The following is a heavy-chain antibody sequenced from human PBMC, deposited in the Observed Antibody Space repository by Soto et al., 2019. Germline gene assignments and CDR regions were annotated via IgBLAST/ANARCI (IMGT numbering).Heavy chain of an antibody. CDR1: GFTFSSYA. Sequence: EVQLLESGGGLVQPGGSLRLSCAASGFTFSSYAMSWVRQAPGKGLEWVSAISGSGGSTYYADSVKGRFTISRDNSKNTLYMQMNSRRAEDTSVYYCAKVRGRGCSSTSCYYFDCWGQGTLVTVSS. CDR2: ISGSGGST. CDR3: AKVRGRGCSSTSCYYFDC. V-gene: IGHV3-23*01. J-gene: IGHJ4*02. D-gene: IGHD2-2*01.